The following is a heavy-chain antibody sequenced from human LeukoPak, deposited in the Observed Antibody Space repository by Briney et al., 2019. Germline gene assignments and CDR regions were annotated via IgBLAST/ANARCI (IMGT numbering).Heavy chain of an antibody. D-gene: IGHD3-3*01. CDR3: AREQTYYDFWSGYASRGYYFDY. J-gene: IGHJ4*02. CDR2: IYHSGST. V-gene: IGHV4-38-2*02. Sequence: SETLSLTCTVSGYSISSGYYWGWIRQPPGKGLEWIGSIYHSGSTYYNPSLKSRVTISVDTSKNQFSLKLSSVTAADTAVYYCAREQTYYDFWSGYASRGYYFDYWGQGTLVTVSS. CDR1: GYSISSGYY.